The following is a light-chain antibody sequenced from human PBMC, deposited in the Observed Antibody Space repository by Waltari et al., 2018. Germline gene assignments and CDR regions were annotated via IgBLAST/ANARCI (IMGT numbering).Light chain of an antibody. V-gene: IGLV3-19*01. CDR2: GPD. CDR1: SLRRYY. Sequence: SSDLTQDPSLSVALGQTVRITCQGDSLRRYYASWYQQRPGQAPILVLYGPDNRPSGIPDRFSGSTSGNTASLTITGAQAEDEADYYCHSRETFSTWLFGGGTRLTV. J-gene: IGLJ2*01. CDR3: HSRETFSTWL.